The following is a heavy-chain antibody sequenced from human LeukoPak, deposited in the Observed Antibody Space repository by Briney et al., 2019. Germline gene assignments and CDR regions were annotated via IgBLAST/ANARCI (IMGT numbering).Heavy chain of an antibody. V-gene: IGHV3-30*02. Sequence: PGGSLRLSCAASGFTFSSYWMHWVRQAPGKGLEWVAFIRYDGSNKYYADSVKGRFTISRDNSKNTLYLQMNSLRAEDTAVYYCAKDGMSEGYYYYMDVWGKGTTVTVSS. CDR2: IRYDGSNK. CDR3: AKDGMSEGYYYYMDV. J-gene: IGHJ6*03. CDR1: GFTFSSYW. D-gene: IGHD1-26*01.